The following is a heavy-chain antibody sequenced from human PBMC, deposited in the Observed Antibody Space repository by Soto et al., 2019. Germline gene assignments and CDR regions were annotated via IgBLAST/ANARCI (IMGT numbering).Heavy chain of an antibody. CDR2: IKQDGSEK. Sequence: EVQLVESGGGLVQPGGSLRLSCAASGFTFSSYWMSWVRQAPGKGLEWVANIKQDGSEKYYVDSVKGRFTISRDNAKNSLYLQMNSLRAEDTAVYYCARDGIKLRFLEWNWGQGTLVTVSS. D-gene: IGHD3-3*01. CDR3: ARDGIKLRFLEWN. V-gene: IGHV3-7*01. J-gene: IGHJ4*02. CDR1: GFTFSSYW.